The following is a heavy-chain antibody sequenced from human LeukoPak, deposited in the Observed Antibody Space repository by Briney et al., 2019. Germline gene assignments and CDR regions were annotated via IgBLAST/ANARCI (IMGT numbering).Heavy chain of an antibody. CDR2: ISWDGGST. CDR3: AKPSMVRGVKSYFDY. D-gene: IGHD3-10*01. J-gene: IGHJ4*02. CDR1: GFNFDDYA. Sequence: GGSLRLSCAASGFNFDDYAMHWVRQAPGKGLEWVSLISWDGGSTYYADSVKGRFTISRDNSKNSLYLQMNSLRAEDTALYYCAKPSMVRGVKSYFDYWGQGTLVTVSP. V-gene: IGHV3-43D*03.